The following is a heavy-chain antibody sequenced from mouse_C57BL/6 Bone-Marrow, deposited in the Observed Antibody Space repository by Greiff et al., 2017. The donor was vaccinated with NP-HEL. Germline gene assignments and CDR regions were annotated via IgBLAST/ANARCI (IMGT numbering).Heavy chain of an antibody. CDR2: IDPEDGET. D-gene: IGHD2-2*01. Sequence: VHVKQSGAELVKPGASVKLSCTASGFNIKDYYMHWVKQRTEQGLEWIGRIDPEDGETKYAPKFQGKATITADTSSNTAYLQLSSLTSEDTAVYYCAVLLWLPYYAMDYWGQGTSVTVSS. J-gene: IGHJ4*01. CDR1: GFNIKDYY. V-gene: IGHV14-2*01. CDR3: AVLLWLPYYAMDY.